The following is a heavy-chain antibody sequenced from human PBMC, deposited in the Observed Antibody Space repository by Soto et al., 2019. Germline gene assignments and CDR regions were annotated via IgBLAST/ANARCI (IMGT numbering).Heavy chain of an antibody. V-gene: IGHV1-18*01. CDR2: ISAYNGNT. CDR1: GYTFTSYC. J-gene: IGHJ6*02. Sequence: ASGKVSCKASGYTFTSYCIIWVRQAPGQGLEWMGWISAYNGNTNYAKKHQGRDTMTTDTSTSTAYMELRRLRSDDTAEYYCARYGSGSYGYYYGMDVWGQGTRVSVS. D-gene: IGHD3-10*01. CDR3: ARYGSGSYGYYYGMDV.